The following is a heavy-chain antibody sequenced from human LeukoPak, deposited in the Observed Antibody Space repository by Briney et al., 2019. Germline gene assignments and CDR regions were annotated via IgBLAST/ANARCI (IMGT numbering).Heavy chain of an antibody. CDR2: IIPILGIA. D-gene: IGHD5-12*01. V-gene: IGHV1-69*04. CDR1: GGTFSSYA. Sequence: GASVKVSCKASGGTFSSYAISWVRQAPGQGLEWMGRIIPILGIANYAQKFQGRVTITADKSTSTAYMELSSLRSEDTAVYYCARGPAGWLRIPYYFDYWGQGTLVTVSS. CDR3: ARGPAGWLRIPYYFDY. J-gene: IGHJ4*02.